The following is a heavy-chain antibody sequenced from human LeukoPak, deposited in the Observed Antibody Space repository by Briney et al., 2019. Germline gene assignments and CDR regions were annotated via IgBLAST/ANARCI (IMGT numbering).Heavy chain of an antibody. CDR2: INHSGST. CDR1: GGSFSGYY. V-gene: IGHV4-34*01. J-gene: IGHJ5*02. D-gene: IGHD3-9*01. Sequence: PSETLSLTCAVYGGSFSGYYWSWIRQPPGKGLEWIGEINHSGSTNYNPSLKSRVTISVDTSKNQFSLKLSSVTAADTAVYYCARLTGYSSESWFDPWGQGTLVTVSS. CDR3: ARLTGYSSESWFDP.